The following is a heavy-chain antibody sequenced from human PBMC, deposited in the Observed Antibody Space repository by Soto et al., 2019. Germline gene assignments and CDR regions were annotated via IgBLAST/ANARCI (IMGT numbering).Heavy chain of an antibody. V-gene: IGHV5-51*01. CDR3: ARHSTSAPKDY. D-gene: IGHD3-10*01. CDR1: GDGFPTYW. Sequence: EFLKISFKGPGDGFPTYWLAWVRQMPGKGLEWVGIIYPGDSDTRYSPSFEDHVTISVDKSISTAFLQWNSLKASDNAIYYCARHSTSAPKDYWGQGTLVTVSS. CDR2: IYPGDSDT. J-gene: IGHJ4*01.